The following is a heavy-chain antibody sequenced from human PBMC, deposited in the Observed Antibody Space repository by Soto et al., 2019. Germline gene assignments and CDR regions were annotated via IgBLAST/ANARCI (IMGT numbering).Heavy chain of an antibody. CDR3: ARVGGNTIFGVVIDHDY. CDR1: GYTFTSYG. V-gene: IGHV1-18*01. D-gene: IGHD3-3*01. J-gene: IGHJ4*02. Sequence: QVQLVQSGAEVKKPGASVKVSCKASGYTFTSYGISWVRQAPGQGLEWMGWSSAYNGNTNYAQKLQGRVTMTTDTSTSTAHMELRSLRSDDTAVYYCARVGGNTIFGVVIDHDYLGQGTLVTVSS. CDR2: SSAYNGNT.